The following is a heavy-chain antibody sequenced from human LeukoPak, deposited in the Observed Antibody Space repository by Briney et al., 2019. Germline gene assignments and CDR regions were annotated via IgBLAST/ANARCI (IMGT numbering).Heavy chain of an antibody. CDR3: ARGCGISCEKEGLRLGD. D-gene: IGHD2-2*01. V-gene: IGHV1-2*02. CDR2: IDRKSGGT. CDR1: GSTVTAYY. Sequence: APGKVSCKPSGSTVTAYYIHWVRKAPGQGLECMGWIDRKSGGTNYVQKFQGSVTMTRVTSISTAYMELSSLRSDAECANCGARGCGISCEKEGLRLGDRGQGGVVSVCS. J-gene: IGHJ4*02.